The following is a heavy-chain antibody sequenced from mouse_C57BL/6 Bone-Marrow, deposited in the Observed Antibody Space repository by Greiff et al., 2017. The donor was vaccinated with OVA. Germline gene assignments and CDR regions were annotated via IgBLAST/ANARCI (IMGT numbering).Heavy chain of an antibody. V-gene: IGHV1-76*01. Sequence: VKLMESGAELVRPGASVKLSCKASGYTFTDYYINWVKQRPGQGLEWIARIYPGSGNTYYNEKFKGKATLTAEKSSSTAYMQLSSLTSEDSAVYFCAKGLTGTYCDYWGQGTTLTVSS. D-gene: IGHD4-1*01. CDR1: GYTFTDYY. J-gene: IGHJ2*01. CDR3: AKGLTGTYCDY. CDR2: IYPGSGNT.